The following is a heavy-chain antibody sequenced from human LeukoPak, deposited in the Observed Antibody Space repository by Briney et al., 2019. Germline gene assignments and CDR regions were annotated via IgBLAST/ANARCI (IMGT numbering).Heavy chain of an antibody. V-gene: IGHV3-23*01. CDR3: ARRSGIAVAGAFDY. J-gene: IGHJ4*02. CDR1: GFTFSSYE. CDR2: ISGSGDST. D-gene: IGHD6-19*01. Sequence: PGGSLRLSCAASGFTFSSYEMNWVRQAPGKGLEWVSGISGSGDSTYYADSVKGRFTISRGNSKNTLYLQMNSLRAEDTAVYYCARRSGIAVAGAFDYWGQGTLVTVSS.